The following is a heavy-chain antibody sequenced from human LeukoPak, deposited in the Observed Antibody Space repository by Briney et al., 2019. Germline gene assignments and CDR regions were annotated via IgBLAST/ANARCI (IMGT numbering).Heavy chain of an antibody. Sequence: ASVTVSFKASGYTFTDSYMHWVRQAPGQGLEWMGWINPNSCGTNYAQKFQGRVTMTRDTSISTAYMELSRLRSNDTAVYYCARDLASVAVTTADYWGQGTLVTVSS. CDR3: ARDLASVAVTTADY. CDR2: INPNSCGT. D-gene: IGHD3-22*01. V-gene: IGHV1-2*02. J-gene: IGHJ4*02. CDR1: GYTFTDSY.